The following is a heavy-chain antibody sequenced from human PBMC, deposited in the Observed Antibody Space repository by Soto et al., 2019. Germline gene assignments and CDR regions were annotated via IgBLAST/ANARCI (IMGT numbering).Heavy chain of an antibody. CDR2: IYYSGST. CDR3: ARHAGRVHCSSTSCYPYYYMDV. D-gene: IGHD2-2*01. CDR1: GGSISSSSYY. V-gene: IGHV4-39*01. J-gene: IGHJ6*03. Sequence: LETLSLTCTVSGGSISSSSYYWGWIRQPPGKGLEWIGSIYYSGSTYYNPSLKSRVTISVDTSKNQFSLKLSSVTAADTAVYYCARHAGRVHCSSTSCYPYYYMDVWGKGTTVTVSS.